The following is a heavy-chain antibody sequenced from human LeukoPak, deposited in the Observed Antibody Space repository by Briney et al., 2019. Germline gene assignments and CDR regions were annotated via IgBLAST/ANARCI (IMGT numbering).Heavy chain of an antibody. CDR1: GGSISSSSYY. V-gene: IGHV4-39*07. Sequence: PSETLSLTCTVSGGSISSSSYYWGWIRQPPGKGLEWIGSIYYSGSTYYNPSLKSRVTISVDTSKNQFSLKLSSVTAADTAVYYCAREEVVRGVIRTETYNWFDPWGQGTLVTVSS. D-gene: IGHD3-10*01. J-gene: IGHJ5*02. CDR3: AREEVVRGVIRTETYNWFDP. CDR2: IYYSGST.